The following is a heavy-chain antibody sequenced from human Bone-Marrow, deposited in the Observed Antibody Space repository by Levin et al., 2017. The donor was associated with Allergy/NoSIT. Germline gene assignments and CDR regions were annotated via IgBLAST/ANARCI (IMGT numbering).Heavy chain of an antibody. D-gene: IGHD6-6*01. CDR1: GFTFSNAW. CDR2: IKSKTDGGTT. J-gene: IGHJ4*02. CDR3: ALSSSGGPFDY. Sequence: PGGSLRLSCAASGFTFSNAWMSWVRQAPGKGLEWVGRIKSKTDGGTTDYAAPVKGRFTISRDDSKNTLYLQMNSLKTEDTAVYYCALSSSGGPFDYWGQGTLVTVSS. V-gene: IGHV3-15*01.